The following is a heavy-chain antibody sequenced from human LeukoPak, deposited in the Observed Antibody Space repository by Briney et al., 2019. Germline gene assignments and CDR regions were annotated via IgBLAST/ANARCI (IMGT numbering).Heavy chain of an antibody. Sequence: ASETLSLTCAVYGGSFSGYYWSWIRQPPGKGLEWIGEINHSGSTNYNPSLKSRVTISVDTSKNQFSLKLSSVTAADTAVYYCARAHIVVVVAATLCFDYWGQGTLVTVSS. CDR1: GGSFSGYY. CDR2: INHSGST. J-gene: IGHJ4*02. D-gene: IGHD2-15*01. CDR3: ARAHIVVVVAATLCFDY. V-gene: IGHV4-34*01.